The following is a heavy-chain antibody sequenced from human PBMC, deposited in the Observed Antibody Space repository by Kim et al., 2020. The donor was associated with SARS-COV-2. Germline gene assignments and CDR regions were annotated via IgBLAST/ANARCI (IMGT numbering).Heavy chain of an antibody. CDR2: IKQDGSEK. D-gene: IGHD3-22*01. CDR1: GFTFSSYW. J-gene: IGHJ6*02. V-gene: IGHV3-7*01. CDR3: ARVKIYYDSTLLGYYYYYVMDV. Sequence: GGSLRLSCAASGFTFSSYWMSWVRQAPGKGLEWVANIKQDGSEKYYVDSVKGRFTISRDNAKNSLYLQMNSLRAEDTAVFYCARVKIYYDSTLLGYYYYYVMDVWGQGTTVTVSS.